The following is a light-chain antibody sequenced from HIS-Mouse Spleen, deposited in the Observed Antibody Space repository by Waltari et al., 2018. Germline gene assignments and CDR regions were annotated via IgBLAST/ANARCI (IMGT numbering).Light chain of an antibody. CDR1: ALPKKY. CDR3: YSTDSSGNHRV. V-gene: IGLV3-10*01. CDR2: EDS. Sequence: SYELTQPPSVSVSPGQTARITCSGDALPKKYAYWYQQKSGQAPGLVIYEDSKRTSGIPERFYGSSSGTMATLTISGAQVEDEADYYCYSTDSSGNHRVFGGGTKLTVL. J-gene: IGLJ2*01.